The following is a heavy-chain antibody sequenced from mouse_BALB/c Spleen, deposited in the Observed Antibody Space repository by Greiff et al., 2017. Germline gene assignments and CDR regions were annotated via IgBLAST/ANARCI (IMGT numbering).Heavy chain of an antibody. D-gene: IGHD1-1*01. Sequence: DVMLVESGGGLVKPGGSLKLSCAASGFTFSSYAMSWVRQSPEKRLEWVAEISSGGSYTYYPDTVTGRFTISRDNAKNTLYLEMSSLRSEDTAMYYCARDYYYGSSYHAMDYWGQGTSVTVSS. J-gene: IGHJ4*01. CDR1: GFTFSSYA. V-gene: IGHV5-9-4*01. CDR3: ARDYYYGSSYHAMDY. CDR2: ISSGGSYT.